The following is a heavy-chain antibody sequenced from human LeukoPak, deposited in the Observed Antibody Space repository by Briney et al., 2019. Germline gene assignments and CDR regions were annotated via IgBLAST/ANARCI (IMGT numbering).Heavy chain of an antibody. CDR3: ARVRMAAAGPNYYYYYMDV. CDR1: GGSISSSSYY. CDR2: IYYSGST. J-gene: IGHJ6*03. V-gene: IGHV4-39*01. Sequence: SETLSLTCTVSGGSISSSSYYWGWIRQPPGKGLEWIGSIYYSGSTYYNPSLKSRVTISVDTSKKQFSLKLSSVTAADTAVYYCARVRMAAAGPNYYYYYMDVWGKGTTVTVSS. D-gene: IGHD6-13*01.